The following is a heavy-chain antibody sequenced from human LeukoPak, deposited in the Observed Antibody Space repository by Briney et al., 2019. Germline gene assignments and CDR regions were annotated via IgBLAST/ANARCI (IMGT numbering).Heavy chain of an antibody. J-gene: IGHJ3*02. CDR2: IIPIFGTA. V-gene: IGHV1-69*01. D-gene: IGHD2-15*01. Sequence: SVKVSCTASGGTFSSYAISWVRQAPGQGLEWMGGIIPIFGTANYAQKFQGRVTITADESTSTAYMELSSLRPEDTAVYYCARDIDVLSAFDIWGQGTMVTVSS. CDR1: GGTFSSYA. CDR3: ARDIDVLSAFDI.